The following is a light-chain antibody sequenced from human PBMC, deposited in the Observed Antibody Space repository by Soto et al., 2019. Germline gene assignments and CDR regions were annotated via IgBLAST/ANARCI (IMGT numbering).Light chain of an antibody. CDR1: QSVSNNY. CDR2: GAS. V-gene: IGKV3-20*01. CDR3: QQYGSSPVT. Sequence: EIVLTQSPGTLSLSPGERATLSCKASQSVSNNYLAWYKHKPGQAPRLLIYGASNRATGIPDRCSGSGAGTDFTLTISRLEPEDFAVYYCQQYGSSPVTFGQGTRLEIK. J-gene: IGKJ5*01.